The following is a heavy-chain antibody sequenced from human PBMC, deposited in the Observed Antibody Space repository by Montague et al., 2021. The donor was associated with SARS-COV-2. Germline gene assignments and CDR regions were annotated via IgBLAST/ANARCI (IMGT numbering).Heavy chain of an antibody. Sequence: SQRLSFSASGFTFSTYAMNWVRQAPGKGLEWVSGISSGGNKHHADSVKGRFTTFRDDSRNTLYLQMHSLRAEDTAMYYCAKNFPGQFYFDDWGQGTLVAVSS. D-gene: IGHD2/OR15-2a*01. J-gene: IGHJ4*02. V-gene: IGHV3-23*01. CDR1: GFTFSTYA. CDR2: ISSGGNK. CDR3: AKNFPGQFYFDD.